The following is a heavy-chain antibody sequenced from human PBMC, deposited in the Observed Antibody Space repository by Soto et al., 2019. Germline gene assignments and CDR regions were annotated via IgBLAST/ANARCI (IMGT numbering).Heavy chain of an antibody. D-gene: IGHD3-22*01. CDR1: GDSISNSSFY. J-gene: IGHJ5*02. V-gene: IGHV4-39*01. Sequence: PSETLSLTCSISGDSISNSSFYWAWIRQPPGEGLEWIGSIYHTGNAYYNPSLKSRVTISVDTSKNQFSLKLTSVTAADAALYYCARDFFDSSDYTTNWFDPWGQGTLVTVS. CDR3: ARDFFDSSDYTTNWFDP. CDR2: IYHTGNA.